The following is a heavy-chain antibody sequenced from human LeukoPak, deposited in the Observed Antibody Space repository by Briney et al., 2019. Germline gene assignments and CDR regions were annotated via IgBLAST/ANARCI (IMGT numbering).Heavy chain of an antibody. J-gene: IGHJ4*02. V-gene: IGHV4-39*01. CDR2: IYYCGST. CDR3: ARGGELPEDY. CDR1: GGSISSSSYY. Sequence: PSETLSLTCTVSGGSISSSSYYWGWIRQPPGKGLEWIGSIYYCGSTYYNPSLKSRVTISVDTSKNQFSLKLSSVTAADTAVYYCARGGELPEDYWGQGTLVTVSS. D-gene: IGHD1-26*01.